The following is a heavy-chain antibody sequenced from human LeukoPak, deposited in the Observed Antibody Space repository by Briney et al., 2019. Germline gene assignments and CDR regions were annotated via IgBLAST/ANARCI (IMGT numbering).Heavy chain of an antibody. J-gene: IGHJ4*02. CDR3: ARDSPREYYDSSGYLAY. V-gene: IGHV4-4*02. D-gene: IGHD3-22*01. CDR1: GGSISSSNW. CDR2: IHHSGST. Sequence: PSGTLSLTCAVSGGSISSSNWWSWVRQPPGKGLEWIGEIHHSGSTNYNPTLKSRVTISVDRSKIQFSLKLSSLTAADTAVYYCARDSPREYYDSSGYLAYWGQGTLVTVSS.